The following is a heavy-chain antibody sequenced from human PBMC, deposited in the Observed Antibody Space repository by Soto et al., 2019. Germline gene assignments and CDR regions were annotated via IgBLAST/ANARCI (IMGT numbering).Heavy chain of an antibody. Sequence: PGGSLRLSCAASGFTFSNYAISWVRQAPGKGLEWVSIISGSGDSPYYADSVKGRFTISRDNSKNTLYLQMNSLRAEDTAVYYCAKDRRIAARRGYYFDYWGQGTLVTVSS. V-gene: IGHV3-23*01. J-gene: IGHJ4*02. D-gene: IGHD6-6*01. CDR3: AKDRRIAARRGYYFDY. CDR2: ISGSGDSP. CDR1: GFTFSNYA.